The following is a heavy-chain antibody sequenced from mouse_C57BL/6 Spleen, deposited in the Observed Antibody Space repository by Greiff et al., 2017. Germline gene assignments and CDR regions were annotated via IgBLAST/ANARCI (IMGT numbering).Heavy chain of an antibody. Sequence: QVQLQQSGPELVKPGASVKISCKASGYAFSSSWMNWVKQRPGKGLEWIGRIYPGDGDTNYNGKFKGKATLTADKSSSTAYMQLSSLTSEDSAVYFCARKIYYYGSSYDYWGQGTTLTVSS. CDR2: IYPGDGDT. J-gene: IGHJ2*01. D-gene: IGHD1-1*01. CDR3: ARKIYYYGSSYDY. V-gene: IGHV1-82*01. CDR1: GYAFSSSW.